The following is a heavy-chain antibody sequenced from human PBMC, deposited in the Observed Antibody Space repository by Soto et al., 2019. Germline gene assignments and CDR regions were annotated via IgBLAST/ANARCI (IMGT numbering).Heavy chain of an antibody. Sequence: SETLSLTCTVSGGFSSSYYWTWIRQPPGEELEWIGFVYYGGITNYNPSLESRVTISVDTSEDQFSLKLNSVTAADTAVYYCAKPLWFGESVFDPWGQGTLVTVSS. J-gene: IGHJ5*02. D-gene: IGHD3-10*01. V-gene: IGHV4-59*01. CDR1: GGFSSSYY. CDR2: VYYGGIT. CDR3: AKPLWFGESVFDP.